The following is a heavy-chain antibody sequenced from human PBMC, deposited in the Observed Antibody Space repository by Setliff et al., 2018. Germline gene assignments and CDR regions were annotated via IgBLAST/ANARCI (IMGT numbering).Heavy chain of an antibody. D-gene: IGHD3-10*01. CDR2: INPNSGGA. V-gene: IGHV1-2*02. Sequence: ASVKVSCKASGYTFAGYYMHWVRQAPGQGLEWMGWINPNSGGANYAQKFQGRVTMTRDTSISTGYMEPSRLRSDDTAVYYCARDLNRWFGEFASDIWGQGTMVTVSS. CDR3: ARDLNRWFGEFASDI. CDR1: GYTFAGYY. J-gene: IGHJ3*02.